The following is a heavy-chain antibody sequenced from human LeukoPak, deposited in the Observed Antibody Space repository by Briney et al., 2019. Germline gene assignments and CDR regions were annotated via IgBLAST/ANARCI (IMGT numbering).Heavy chain of an antibody. Sequence: SETLSLTCSVSGGSISNFYWSWIRQPAGRGLEWIGRIYSSGNTVYNPSLKSRATMSLDAPKNQLSLKLRSVTAADTAVYYCARHGRSGWFDYWGQGTLVTVSS. CDR3: ARHGRSGWFDY. V-gene: IGHV4-4*07. D-gene: IGHD6-19*01. J-gene: IGHJ4*02. CDR2: IYSSGNT. CDR1: GGSISNFY.